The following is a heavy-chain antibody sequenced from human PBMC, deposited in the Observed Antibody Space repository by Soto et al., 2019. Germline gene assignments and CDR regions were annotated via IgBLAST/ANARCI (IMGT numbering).Heavy chain of an antibody. Sequence: QVQLVQSGAEVKKPGSSVKVSCKASGGTFSSYAISWVRQAPGQGLEWMGGNIPIFGTANYAQKFQGRVTITADESTSTAYMELSSLRSEDTAVYYCARDTYYYDSSGYPLDYWGQGTLVTVSS. V-gene: IGHV1-69*01. CDR2: NIPIFGTA. CDR1: GGTFSSYA. D-gene: IGHD3-22*01. J-gene: IGHJ4*02. CDR3: ARDTYYYDSSGYPLDY.